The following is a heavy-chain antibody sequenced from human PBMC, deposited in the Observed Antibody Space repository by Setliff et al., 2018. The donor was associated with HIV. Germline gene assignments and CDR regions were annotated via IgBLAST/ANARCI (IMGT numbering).Heavy chain of an antibody. CDR1: GGSISPYY. CDR3: ASRVLGYCRSTSCLNWFDP. V-gene: IGHV4-39*02. D-gene: IGHD2-2*01. J-gene: IGHJ5*02. Sequence: PSETLSLTCIVSGGSISPYYWGWIRQPPGKGLEWIGSIYYSGSTYYNPSLKSRVTMSVDTSKNHFSLRLSSVTAADTAVYYCASRVLGYCRSTSCLNWFDPWGQGTLVTVSS. CDR2: IYYSGST.